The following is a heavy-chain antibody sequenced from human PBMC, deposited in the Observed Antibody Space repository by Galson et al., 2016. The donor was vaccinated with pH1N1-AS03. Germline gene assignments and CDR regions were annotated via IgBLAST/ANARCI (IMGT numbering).Heavy chain of an antibody. V-gene: IGHV1-46*01. D-gene: IGHD3-16*02. J-gene: IGHJ4*02. CDR1: GYTLTRYY. CDR2: IDPSGGPT. CDR3: ARRYYFDY. Sequence: SVKVSCKASGYTLTRYYMHRVRQAPGQGLEWMGIIDPSGGPTTYAPKFQGRITITTDTSTSTVYMELVSLRSGDTAVYYCARRYYFDYWGQGTLVTVSS.